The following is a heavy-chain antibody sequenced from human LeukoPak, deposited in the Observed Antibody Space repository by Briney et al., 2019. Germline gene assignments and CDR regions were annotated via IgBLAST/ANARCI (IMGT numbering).Heavy chain of an antibody. Sequence: PSETLSLTCTVSGGSISSSSYYWGWIRQPPGKGLEWIGSIYYSGSTYYNPSLKSRVTISVDTSKNQFSLKLSSVTATDTAVYYCARLGYCSGGSCPDGGYYYYYYMDVWGKGTTVTVSS. CDR1: GGSISSSSYY. V-gene: IGHV4-39*01. J-gene: IGHJ6*03. D-gene: IGHD2-15*01. CDR2: IYYSGST. CDR3: ARLGYCSGGSCPDGGYYYYYYMDV.